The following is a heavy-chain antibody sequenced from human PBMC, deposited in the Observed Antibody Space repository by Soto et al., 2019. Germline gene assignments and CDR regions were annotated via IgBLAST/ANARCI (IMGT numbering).Heavy chain of an antibody. J-gene: IGHJ6*02. D-gene: IGHD2-15*01. CDR2: IIPIFGTA. Sequence: QVQLVQSGAVVKKPGSSVKVSCKASGGTFSSSAISWVRQAPGQGLEWMGGIIPIFGTANYAQKFQGRVTITADESTSTAYMELSSLRAEDTAVYYCVRGVATYYYYGMDAWGQGTTVTVSS. V-gene: IGHV1-69*01. CDR3: VRGVATYYYYGMDA. CDR1: GGTFSSSA.